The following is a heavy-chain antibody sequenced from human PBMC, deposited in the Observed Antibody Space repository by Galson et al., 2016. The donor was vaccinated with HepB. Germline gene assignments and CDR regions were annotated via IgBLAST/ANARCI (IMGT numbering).Heavy chain of an antibody. J-gene: IGHJ4*02. Sequence: SLRLSCAASGFNFDNHAMGWVRQAPGKGLEWVSSISGSGESTFYTDSVRGRFTVSRDKSKNTLYLHMIGLRAEDTALYYCAKDRSVVVIPYFDSWGQGTLVSVSS. V-gene: IGHV3-23*01. CDR3: AKDRSVVVIPYFDS. CDR1: GFNFDNHA. D-gene: IGHD2-21*01. CDR2: ISGSGEST.